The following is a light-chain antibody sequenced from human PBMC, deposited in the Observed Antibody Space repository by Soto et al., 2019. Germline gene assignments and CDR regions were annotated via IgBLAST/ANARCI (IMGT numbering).Light chain of an antibody. CDR1: QSISSY. Sequence: DIQMTQSPSSLSASVGDRVTITCRASQSISSYLNWYQQKPGKAPKLLIFDASNLESGVPSRFSGSGSGTDFTFTISSLQPEDIATYYCQQYETLPITFGQGARLEIK. J-gene: IGKJ5*01. V-gene: IGKV1-33*01. CDR2: DAS. CDR3: QQYETLPIT.